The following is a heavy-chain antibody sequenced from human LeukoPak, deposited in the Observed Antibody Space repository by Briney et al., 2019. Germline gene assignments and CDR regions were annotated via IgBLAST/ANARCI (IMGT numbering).Heavy chain of an antibody. V-gene: IGHV1-2*02. D-gene: IGHD3-3*01. CDR2: INPNSGGT. Sequence: GASVKVSCKASGYTFTGYYMHWVRQAPGQGLEWMGWINPNSGGTNYAQKFQGRVTMTRDTSISTAYMELSRPRSDDTAVYYCAKDPYDFFGVRRAWFDPWGQGTLVTVSS. CDR3: AKDPYDFFGVRRAWFDP. CDR1: GYTFTGYY. J-gene: IGHJ5*02.